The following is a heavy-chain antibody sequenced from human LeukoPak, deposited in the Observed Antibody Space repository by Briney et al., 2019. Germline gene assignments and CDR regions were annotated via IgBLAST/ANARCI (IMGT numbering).Heavy chain of an antibody. J-gene: IGHJ4*02. CDR1: GFTFSNYP. Sequence: GWSLTLSRAGSGFTFSNYPKQWVRQAPAKGLEGVAGISYDGSNKYCADSVKGRFTISRDNSKNTLNLQMNSLRAEDTAVYYCARGGVVGAINYFDYWGQGTLVTVSS. CDR2: ISYDGSNK. D-gene: IGHD1-26*01. CDR3: ARGGVVGAINYFDY. V-gene: IGHV3-30-3*01.